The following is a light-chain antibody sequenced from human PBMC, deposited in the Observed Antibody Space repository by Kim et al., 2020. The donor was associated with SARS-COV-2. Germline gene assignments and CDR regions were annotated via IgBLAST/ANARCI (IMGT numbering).Light chain of an antibody. CDR1: AGAVTSAYY. J-gene: IGLJ2*01. CDR3: LLFIGGVPL. Sequence: GGPVTLPCASSAGAVTSAYYPNWFQQKPGQAPRSLIYNTENKHSWTPARFSGSLLGGRAALTLSGVQPEDEADYYCLLFIGGVPLFGGGTKVTVL. CDR2: NTE. V-gene: IGLV7-43*01.